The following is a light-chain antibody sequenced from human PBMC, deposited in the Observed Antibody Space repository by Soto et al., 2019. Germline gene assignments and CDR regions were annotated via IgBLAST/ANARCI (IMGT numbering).Light chain of an antibody. CDR3: QQRSNWPRT. CDR1: QSVSSSY. CDR2: GAS. Sequence: EIVLTQSPGTLSLSPGERATLSCRASQSVSSSYLAWYQQKPGQPPRLLIYGASTRATGIPARFSGSGSGTEFTLTISSLQSEDFAVYYCQQRSNWPRTFGQGTKVDIK. V-gene: IGKV3D-20*02. J-gene: IGKJ1*01.